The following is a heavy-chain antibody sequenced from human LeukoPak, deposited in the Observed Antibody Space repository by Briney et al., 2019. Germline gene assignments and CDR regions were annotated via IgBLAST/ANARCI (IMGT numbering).Heavy chain of an antibody. D-gene: IGHD3-10*01. CDR3: ATEKYYYGSGSNYYFDY. Sequence: ASVKVSCKVSGYTLTELSMHWVRQAPGQGLEWMGGFVPVVGVAIYAQKFQGRVTMTEDTSTDTAYMELSSLRSEDTAVYYCATEKYYYGSGSNYYFDYGAQGPLDSVFS. CDR1: GYTLTELS. V-gene: IGHV1-24*01. CDR2: FVPVVGVA. J-gene: IGHJ4*02.